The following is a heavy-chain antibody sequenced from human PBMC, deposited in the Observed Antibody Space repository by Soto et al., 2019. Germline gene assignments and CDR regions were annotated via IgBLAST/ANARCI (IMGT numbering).Heavy chain of an antibody. CDR3: ARSVEGHFDY. D-gene: IGHD6-19*01. CDR2: ITGDSRTI. CDR1: GFSFSIYS. J-gene: IGHJ4*02. Sequence: GGSLRLSCAASGFSFSIYSMNWIRQAPGKGLEWFAYITGDSRTIRYADSVRGRFTISRDNGKMSVFLQMNSLRDEDTAVYYCARSVEGHFDYWGQGTVVTVSS. V-gene: IGHV3-48*02.